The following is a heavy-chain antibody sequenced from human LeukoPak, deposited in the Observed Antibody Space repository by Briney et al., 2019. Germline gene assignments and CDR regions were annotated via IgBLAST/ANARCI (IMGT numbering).Heavy chain of an antibody. D-gene: IGHD5/OR15-5a*01. Sequence: PSETLSLTCAVYGGSLSGYYWSWIRQPPGKGLEWIGEINHSGSTKYNPSPKSRVTISIDTSKNQFSLKLSSVTAADMAMYFCAMSPGTFNIWGQGTMVTVSS. CDR1: GGSLSGYY. V-gene: IGHV4-34*01. J-gene: IGHJ3*02. CDR2: INHSGST. CDR3: AMSPGTFNI.